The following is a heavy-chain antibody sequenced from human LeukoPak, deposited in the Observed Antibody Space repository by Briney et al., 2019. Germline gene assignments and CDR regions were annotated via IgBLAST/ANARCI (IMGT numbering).Heavy chain of an antibody. CDR3: ARQNLYSGSYYIDY. CDR1: GYSFTSYW. Sequence: GESLKISCKGSGYSFTSYWIGWVRQMPGKGLEWMGIICPGDSDTRYSPSFQGQVTISADKSISTAYLQWSSLKASGTAMYYCARQNLYSGSYYIDYWGQGTLVTVSS. D-gene: IGHD1-26*01. V-gene: IGHV5-51*01. J-gene: IGHJ4*02. CDR2: ICPGDSDT.